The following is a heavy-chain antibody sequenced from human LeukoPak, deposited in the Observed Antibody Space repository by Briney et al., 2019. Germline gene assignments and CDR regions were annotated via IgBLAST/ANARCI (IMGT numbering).Heavy chain of an antibody. CDR2: INHSGST. D-gene: IGHD2-2*01. Sequence: ASETLSLTCAVYGGSFSGYYWSWIRQPPGKGLEWIGEINHSGSTNYNPSLKSRVTMSVDTSKNQFSLKLSSVTAADTAVYYCARDAASSVVPAAMSDYYYYGMDVWGQGTTVTVSS. CDR3: ARDAASSVVPAAMSDYYYYGMDV. V-gene: IGHV4-34*01. CDR1: GGSFSGYY. J-gene: IGHJ6*02.